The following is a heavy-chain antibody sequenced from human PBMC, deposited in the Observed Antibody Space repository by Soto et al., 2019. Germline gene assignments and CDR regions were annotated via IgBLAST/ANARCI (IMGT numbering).Heavy chain of an antibody. D-gene: IGHD6-13*01. Sequence: GGSLRLSCAASGFTFSSYAMSWVRQAPGKGLEWVSAISGSGGSTYYADSVKGRFTISRDNSKNTLYLQMNSLRAEDTAVYYCAKVGSSWYGVHKGWFDPWGQGTLVTVSS. CDR2: ISGSGGST. CDR3: AKVGSSWYGVHKGWFDP. CDR1: GFTFSSYA. V-gene: IGHV3-23*01. J-gene: IGHJ5*02.